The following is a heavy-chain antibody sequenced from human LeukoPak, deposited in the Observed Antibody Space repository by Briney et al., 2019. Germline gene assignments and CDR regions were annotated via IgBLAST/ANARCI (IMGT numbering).Heavy chain of an antibody. D-gene: IGHD1-26*01. J-gene: IGHJ3*02. CDR1: GFTFCSYG. CDR3: ATSGWELLSTDAFDI. Sequence: GGSLRLSCAAWGFTFCSYGMLWVGQAPGKGGEGGAVISYGGSNKYYADSVKGRFTISRDNSKDTLDLQMNSLRAEGMVLYYGATSGWELLSTDAFDISGQGTMVTVSS. CDR2: ISYGGSNK. V-gene: IGHV3-30*03.